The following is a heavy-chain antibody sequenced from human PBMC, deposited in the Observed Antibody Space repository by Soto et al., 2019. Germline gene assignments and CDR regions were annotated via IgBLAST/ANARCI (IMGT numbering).Heavy chain of an antibody. Sequence: QVQLQESGPGLVKPSQTLSLTCTVSGGSISNADYFWSWIRQPPGKGLEWISYMYYSGSTYDNPSIKSRVSMSVDTSKNQFALKLSCVSAADTAVYYCAREDRQSYGMDVWGQGTTVTVSS. V-gene: IGHV4-30-4*01. J-gene: IGHJ6*02. CDR1: GGSISNADYF. D-gene: IGHD2-15*01. CDR2: MYYSGST. CDR3: AREDRQSYGMDV.